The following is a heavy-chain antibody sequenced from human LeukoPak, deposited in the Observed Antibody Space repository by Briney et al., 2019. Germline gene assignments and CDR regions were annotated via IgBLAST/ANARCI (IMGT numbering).Heavy chain of an antibody. CDR3: TRAVEMATIGRLDAFDI. V-gene: IGHV3-49*03. CDR2: IRSKTYGGTA. D-gene: IGHD5-24*01. J-gene: IGHJ3*02. CDR1: GFTFGDFA. Sequence: GRSLRLSWTASGFTFGDFAMSWFRQAPGKGLEWVGFIRSKTYGGTAEYAASVKGRFSISRDDSKSIAYLQMNSLKPEDTAVYYCTRAVEMATIGRLDAFDIWGQGTMVTVSS.